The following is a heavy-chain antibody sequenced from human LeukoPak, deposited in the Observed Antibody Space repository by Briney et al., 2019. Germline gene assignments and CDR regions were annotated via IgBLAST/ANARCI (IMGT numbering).Heavy chain of an antibody. CDR2: IYSSGST. Sequence: SETLSLTCSVSGVSISSGSNYWGWIRQPPGKTLEWIGSIYSSGSTHYNPSLKSRVIILIDTAKNHFSLNLSSVTAADTAVYYCAREDSSGYQRAFDIRGQGTMVTVSS. D-gene: IGHD3-22*01. J-gene: IGHJ3*02. V-gene: IGHV4-39*07. CDR3: AREDSSGYQRAFDI. CDR1: GVSISSGSNY.